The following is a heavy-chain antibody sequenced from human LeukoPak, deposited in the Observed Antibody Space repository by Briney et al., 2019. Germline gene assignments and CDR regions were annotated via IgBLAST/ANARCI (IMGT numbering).Heavy chain of an antibody. CDR1: GFTFSSYG. D-gene: IGHD1-26*01. V-gene: IGHV3-30*03. J-gene: IGHJ5*02. CDR3: ARGVGEFDP. CDR2: ISYDGSNK. Sequence: GGSLRLSCAASGFTFSSYGMHWVRQAPGKGLEWVAVISYDGSNKYYADSVKGRFTISRDNSKNTLYLQMNSLRAEDTAVYYCARGVGEFDPWGQGTLVTVSS.